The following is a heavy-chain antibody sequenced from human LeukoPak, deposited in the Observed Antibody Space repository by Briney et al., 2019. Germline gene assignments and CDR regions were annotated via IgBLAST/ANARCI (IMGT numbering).Heavy chain of an antibody. CDR1: GGTFSSYA. D-gene: IGHD2-21*02. CDR3: ARVYCGGDCYWFDP. Sequence: ASVRVSCTASGGTFSSYAISWVRQATGQGLEWMGGIIPIFGTANYAQKFQGRVTITADKSTSTAYMELSSLRSEDTAVYYCARVYCGGDCYWFDPWGQGTLVTVSS. J-gene: IGHJ5*02. CDR2: IIPIFGTA. V-gene: IGHV1-69*06.